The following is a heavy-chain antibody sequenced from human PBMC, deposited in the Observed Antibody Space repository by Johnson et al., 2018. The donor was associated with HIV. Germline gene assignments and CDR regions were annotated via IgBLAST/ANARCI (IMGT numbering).Heavy chain of an antibody. V-gene: IGHV3-30-3*01. D-gene: IGHD3-22*01. Sequence: QVLLVESGGGVVQPGRSLRLSCAASGFTFSSYAMHWVRQAPGKGLEWVAVISYDGSNKYYADSVKGRFTISRDNSKNTLYLQMNSLRAEDTAVYYCARDVAATMIVVGGAYDAFDIWGQGTMVTVSS. J-gene: IGHJ3*02. CDR3: ARDVAATMIVVGGAYDAFDI. CDR1: GFTFSSYA. CDR2: ISYDGSNK.